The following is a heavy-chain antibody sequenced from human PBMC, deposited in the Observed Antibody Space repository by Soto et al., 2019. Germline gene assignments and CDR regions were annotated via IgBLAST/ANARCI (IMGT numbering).Heavy chain of an antibody. CDR1: GGSISSGGDA. Sequence: PSGTLALTCAVAGGSISSGGDAVSWIRQPPGKGLEWIGYIYHSGSTYYNPSLKSRVTISVDTSKNQFSLKLSSVTAADTAVYYCARLNYGDFQLYYFDYWGQGTLVTVSS. CDR3: ARLNYGDFQLYYFDY. J-gene: IGHJ4*02. V-gene: IGHV4-30-2*01. D-gene: IGHD4-17*01. CDR2: IYHSGST.